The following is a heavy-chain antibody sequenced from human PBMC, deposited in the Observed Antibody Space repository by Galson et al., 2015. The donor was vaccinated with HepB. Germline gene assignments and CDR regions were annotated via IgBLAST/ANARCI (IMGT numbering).Heavy chain of an antibody. D-gene: IGHD3-10*01. CDR2: INTNTGNP. CDR1: GYIFNNYP. CDR3: ARTPYYGSGSYYNAWFDP. Sequence: SVKVSCKASGYIFNNYPVNWVRQAPGQGLEWMGWINTNTGNPTYAQGFTGRFVFSLDTSVSTAYLQISSLKAEDTAMYYCARTPYYGSGSYYNAWFDPWGQGTLVTVSS. V-gene: IGHV7-4-1*02. J-gene: IGHJ5*02.